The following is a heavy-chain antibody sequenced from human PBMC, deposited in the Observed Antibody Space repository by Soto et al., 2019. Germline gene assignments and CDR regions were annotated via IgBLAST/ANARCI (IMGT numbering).Heavy chain of an antibody. CDR3: ARDVGYHYDGSPSGQFDF. D-gene: IGHD3-22*01. CDR1: GNSISTTNW. Sequence: LSLTCVVSGNSISTTNWWSWVRQSPGKGLEWIGEIYHSGSTNYNPSLKSRVTISVDKSKNQFSLKLSSVTAADTAVYYCARDVGYHYDGSPSGQFDFWGQGTLVTVSS. V-gene: IGHV4-4*02. J-gene: IGHJ4*02. CDR2: IYHSGST.